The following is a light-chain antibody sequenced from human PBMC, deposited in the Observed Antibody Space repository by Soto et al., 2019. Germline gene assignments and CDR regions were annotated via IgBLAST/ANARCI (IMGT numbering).Light chain of an antibody. J-gene: IGLJ3*02. V-gene: IGLV4-60*02. CDR3: ETWDSNTRV. Sequence: QLVLTQSSSASASLGSSVKLTCTLSSLHSSYIIAWHQQQPGKAPRYLMKLEGSGSYNKGSGVPDRFSGSSSGADRYLTISNLQFEDEADYYCETWDSNTRVFGGGTQLTVL. CDR1: SLHSSYI. CDR2: LEGSGSY.